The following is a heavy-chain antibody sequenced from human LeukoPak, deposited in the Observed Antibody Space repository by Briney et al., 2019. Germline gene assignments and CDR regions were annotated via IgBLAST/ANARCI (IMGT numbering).Heavy chain of an antibody. D-gene: IGHD1-7*01. CDR1: GDSISGYY. Sequence: SETLSLTCTVSGDSISGYYWSWIRQPAGKGLEWIGRIYTSGTTNYNTNYNPSLKSRVTMSVDTSKNQLSLKLSSVTAADTAVYYCARETRQGSDYWGQGTLVTVS. J-gene: IGHJ4*02. V-gene: IGHV4-4*07. CDR2: IYTSGTTNYNT. CDR3: ARETRQGSDY.